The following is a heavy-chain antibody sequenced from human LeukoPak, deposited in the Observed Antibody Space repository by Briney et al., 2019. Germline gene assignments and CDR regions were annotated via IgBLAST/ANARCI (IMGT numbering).Heavy chain of an antibody. CDR3: ANLPLYDSSGPEDY. Sequence: GGSLRLSCVAPGFTLSSYAMHWVRQAPGKGLEWVAFIRYDGSLKNYADSVKGRFTISRDNSKNTLYLQMNSLRGDDTAVYHCANLPLYDSSGPEDYWGQGTLVTVSS. J-gene: IGHJ4*02. D-gene: IGHD3-22*01. CDR2: IRYDGSLK. CDR1: GFTLSSYA. V-gene: IGHV3-30*02.